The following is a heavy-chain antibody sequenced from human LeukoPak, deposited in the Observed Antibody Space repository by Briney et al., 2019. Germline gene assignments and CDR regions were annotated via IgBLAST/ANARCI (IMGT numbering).Heavy chain of an antibody. D-gene: IGHD1/OR15-1a*01. Sequence: GGSQRLSCAASGFILSNHWMTWVRQAPGKGPEWVANINKDGSEKYYVGSVKGRFTISRDTAKNSLYLQMNNLRAEDTALYYCARNNDMDVWGQGTTVIVSS. V-gene: IGHV3-7*03. CDR1: GFILSNHW. CDR3: ARNNDMDV. CDR2: INKDGSEK. J-gene: IGHJ6*02.